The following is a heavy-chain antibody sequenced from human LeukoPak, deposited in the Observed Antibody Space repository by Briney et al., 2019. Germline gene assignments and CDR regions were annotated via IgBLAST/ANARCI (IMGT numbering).Heavy chain of an antibody. D-gene: IGHD1-14*01. CDR3: ARDPDRNNAFDL. V-gene: IGHV1-46*01. CDR2: INPSGGST. Sequence: ASVKVSCKASGYTFTSYYMHWVRQAPGQGLEWMGIINPSGGSTSYAQKLQGRVTMTRDMSTSTVYMELSSLRSEDTAVYYCARDPDRNNAFDLWGQGTMVTVSS. J-gene: IGHJ3*01. CDR1: GYTFTSYY.